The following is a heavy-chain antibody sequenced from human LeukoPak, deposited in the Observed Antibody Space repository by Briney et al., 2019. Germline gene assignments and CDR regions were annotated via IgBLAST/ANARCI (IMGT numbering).Heavy chain of an antibody. D-gene: IGHD6-13*01. CDR2: ISNSGGFT. V-gene: IGHV3-23*01. CDR3: AILYSTNY. Sequence: PGGSLRLSCAASGFTFSSYAMTWVRQAPGKGLEWVSGISNSGGFTYYADSVKGRLTISRDNSKNTLYLQMNSLRAEDTALYYCAILYSTNYWGQGTLVTVSS. CDR1: GFTFSSYA. J-gene: IGHJ4*02.